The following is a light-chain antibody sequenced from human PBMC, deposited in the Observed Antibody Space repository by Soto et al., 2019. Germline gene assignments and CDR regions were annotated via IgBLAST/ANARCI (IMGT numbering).Light chain of an antibody. CDR3: QKLNLCPIT. CDR2: AAS. J-gene: IGKJ5*01. V-gene: IGKV1-9*01. CDR1: EAINSY. Sequence: DIQMTQSPSTLSASVGDRVTITFRASEAINSYLAWYQQEPGKVPKLLIYAASTLQSGVPSRFSGSGYGTDLTLTISSLQSEAFATYYCQKLNLCPITFGQGIRLEIK.